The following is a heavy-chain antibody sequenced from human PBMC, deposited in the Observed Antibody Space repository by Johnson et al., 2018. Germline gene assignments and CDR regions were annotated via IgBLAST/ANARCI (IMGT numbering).Heavy chain of an antibody. Sequence: QVQLVQSGAEVKEPGASVMVSCRASGYTFTDYYIHWVRQAPGQGLEWMGFIDPNRGGKNYAQTFQGRVTMTRDTYIATVYMELTSLRSDDPAIYYCAREPGHWGSRDWYFHLWGRGTLVTXSS. V-gene: IGHV1-2*02. CDR1: GYTFTDYY. CDR2: IDPNRGGK. J-gene: IGHJ2*01. CDR3: AREPGHWGSRDWYFHL. D-gene: IGHD7-27*01.